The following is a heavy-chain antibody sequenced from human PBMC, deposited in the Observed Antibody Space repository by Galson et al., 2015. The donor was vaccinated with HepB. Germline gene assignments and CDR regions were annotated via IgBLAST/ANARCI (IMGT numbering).Heavy chain of an antibody. CDR2: INAGNGNT. CDR1: A. V-gene: IGHV1-3*01. Sequence: AMHWVRQAPGQRLEWMGWINAGNGNTKYSQKFQGRVTITRDTSASTAYMELSSLRSEDTAVYYCARGDLTFDYWGQGTLVTVSS. J-gene: IGHJ4*02. CDR3: ARGDLTFDY.